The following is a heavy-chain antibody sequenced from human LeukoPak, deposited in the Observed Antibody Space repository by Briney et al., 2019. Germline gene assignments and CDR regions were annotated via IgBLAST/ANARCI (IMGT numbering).Heavy chain of an antibody. D-gene: IGHD4-17*01. Sequence: GESLKISCKGSGYSFTSYWIGWVRQMPGKGLEWMGIIYPGGSDTRYSPSFQGQVTISADKSISTAYLQWSSLKASDTAMYYCARPPYGDYDAFDIWGQGTMVTVSS. J-gene: IGHJ3*02. CDR1: GYSFTSYW. CDR3: ARPPYGDYDAFDI. CDR2: IYPGGSDT. V-gene: IGHV5-51*01.